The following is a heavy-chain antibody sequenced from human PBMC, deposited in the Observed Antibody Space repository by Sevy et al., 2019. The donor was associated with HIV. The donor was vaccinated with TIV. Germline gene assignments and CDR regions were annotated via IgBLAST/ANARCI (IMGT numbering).Heavy chain of an antibody. Sequence: SEILSLTCTVSGGSISSSSYYWGWIRQPPGKGLEWIGSIYYSGSTYYNPSLKSRVTISVDTSKNQFSLKLSSVTAADTAVYYCARGIYDFWSGYYTVGHWFDPWGQGTLVTVSS. CDR1: GGSISSSSYY. J-gene: IGHJ5*02. CDR2: IYYSGST. V-gene: IGHV4-39*01. D-gene: IGHD3-3*01. CDR3: ARGIYDFWSGYYTVGHWFDP.